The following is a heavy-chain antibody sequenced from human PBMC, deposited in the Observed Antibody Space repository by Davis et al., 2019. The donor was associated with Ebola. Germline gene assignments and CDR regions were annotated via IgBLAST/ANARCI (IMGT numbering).Heavy chain of an antibody. CDR1: GFPFSSYG. J-gene: IGHJ4*02. CDR3: ARDRNWGCEY. Sequence: GESLKISCAASGFPFSSYGLHWVRQAPGKGLEWVAFIRPDGGDKYYTDSVKGRFTASRDNSKNTLYLQMNGLRLEDTAVYYCARDRNWGCEYWGQGTLVTVSS. D-gene: IGHD7-27*01. CDR2: IRPDGGDK. V-gene: IGHV3-30*02.